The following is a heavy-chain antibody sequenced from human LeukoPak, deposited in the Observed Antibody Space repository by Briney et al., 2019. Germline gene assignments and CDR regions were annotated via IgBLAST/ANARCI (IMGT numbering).Heavy chain of an antibody. CDR1: GYTFNDFD. Sequence: ASVKVSCKASGYTFNDFDINWVRQAPGQGLEWMGWMSPVSGIGGSAQRFQGRVTMTRNTSISTAYMELSSLRSEDTAVYYCARDLGVTVVESGKGSNWFDPWGQGTLVTVSS. CDR3: ARDLGVTVVESGKGSNWFDP. CDR2: MSPVSGIG. D-gene: IGHD1-26*01. J-gene: IGHJ5*02. V-gene: IGHV1-8*01.